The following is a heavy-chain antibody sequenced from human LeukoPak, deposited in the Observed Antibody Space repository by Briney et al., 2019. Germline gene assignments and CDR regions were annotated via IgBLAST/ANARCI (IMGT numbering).Heavy chain of an antibody. Sequence: SETLSLTCAVYGWSFNDYYWNWIRQPPGKGLEWIGETNARGDTNFNPSLKSRVTISVDTSKSQFSLRLTSMIAADTAVDYCARGQVPAARGYNWFDPWGQGTLVTVSS. V-gene: IGHV4-34*01. CDR3: ARGQVPAARGYNWFDP. CDR2: TNARGDT. CDR1: GWSFNDYY. D-gene: IGHD2-2*01. J-gene: IGHJ5*02.